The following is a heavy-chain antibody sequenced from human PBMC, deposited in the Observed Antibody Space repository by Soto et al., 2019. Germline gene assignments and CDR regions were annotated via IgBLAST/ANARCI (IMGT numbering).Heavy chain of an antibody. CDR3: ARAYYDFWSGYYSFEY. J-gene: IGHJ4*02. CDR1: GYTFTSYG. V-gene: IGHV1-18*04. CDR2: ISAYNGNT. D-gene: IGHD3-3*01. Sequence: ASVKVSCKASGYTFTSYGISWVRQAPGQGLEWMGWISAYNGNTNYAQKLQGRVTMTTDTSTSTAYMELRSLRSDDTAVYYCARAYYDFWSGYYSFEYWGQGTLVTVSS.